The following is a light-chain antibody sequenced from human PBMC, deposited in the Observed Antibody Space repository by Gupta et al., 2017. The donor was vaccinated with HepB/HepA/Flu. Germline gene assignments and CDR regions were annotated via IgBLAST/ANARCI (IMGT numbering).Light chain of an antibody. CDR3: VLFMGTGIWV. Sequence: QTVVTQEPSFSVSPGWTVTLTCGSSSGSVSTNYYPSWYQQTPGQAPRTLIYNTNTRSAGVPDRFSGSVLGNKAALTITGAQAEDESDYYCVLFMGTGIWVFGGGTKLTVV. CDR1: SGSVSTNYY. CDR2: NTN. V-gene: IGLV8-61*01. J-gene: IGLJ3*02.